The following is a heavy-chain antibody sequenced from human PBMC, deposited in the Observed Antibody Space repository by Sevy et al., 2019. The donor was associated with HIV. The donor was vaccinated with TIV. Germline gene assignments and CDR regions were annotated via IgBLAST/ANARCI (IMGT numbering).Heavy chain of an antibody. V-gene: IGHV4-59*01. J-gene: IGHJ3*01. CDR1: GGSISTNY. Sequence: SETLSLTCTVSGGSISTNYWSWIRQPPGKGLEWIGYISYSGNTNYNPSLKSRFAISVDTSKNQFSLKVTSMAAADTAVYYCAKSRSYPRDSDYAFDLWGQGTMVTVSS. CDR2: ISYSGNT. CDR3: AKSRSYPRDSDYAFDL. D-gene: IGHD5-12*01.